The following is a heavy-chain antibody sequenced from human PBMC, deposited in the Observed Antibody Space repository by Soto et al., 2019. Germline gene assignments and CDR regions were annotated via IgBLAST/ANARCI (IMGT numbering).Heavy chain of an antibody. Sequence: SETLSLTCTVSNGSISSAIYYWGWIRQPPGKGLEWIGSIYHSGSTYYNPSLQGRVTISVDTSKNQFSLKLSSVTAADTAVYFCAGRSSLASVQVYFGEISNYNWFDPWGQGSLVTVSS. CDR2: IYHSGST. CDR3: AGRSSLASVQVYFGEISNYNWFDP. CDR1: NGSISSAIYY. D-gene: IGHD3-10*01. V-gene: IGHV4-39*01. J-gene: IGHJ5*02.